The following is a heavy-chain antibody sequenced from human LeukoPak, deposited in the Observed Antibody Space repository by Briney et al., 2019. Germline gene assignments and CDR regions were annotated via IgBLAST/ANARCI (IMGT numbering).Heavy chain of an antibody. V-gene: IGHV3-7*03. CDR1: GFTFSSYW. CDR2: INHRNVN. D-gene: IGHD6-19*01. J-gene: IGHJ4*02. Sequence: GGSLRLSCAASGFTFSSYWMNWARQAPGKGLEWVASINHRNVNYYVDSVKGRFTISRDNSKNMLYLQMNSLRAEDTAVYYCARAHSSSDYFDCWGQGILVIVSS. CDR3: ARAHSSSDYFDC.